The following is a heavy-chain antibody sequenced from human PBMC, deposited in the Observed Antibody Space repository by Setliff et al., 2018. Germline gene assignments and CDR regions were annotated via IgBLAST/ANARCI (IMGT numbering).Heavy chain of an antibody. V-gene: IGHV4-4*07. CDR3: ARERTIFGILVISGWFDP. D-gene: IGHD3-3*01. CDR1: GASISDYY. J-gene: IGHJ5*02. CDR2: VSASGST. Sequence: SETLSLTCTVSGASISDYYWTWIRQPTGKELEWIGRVSASGSTTYNPSLKSRVTMSVDTSRNQISLNLTSVTAADTAMYYCARERTIFGILVISGWFDPWGQGTVVTVSS.